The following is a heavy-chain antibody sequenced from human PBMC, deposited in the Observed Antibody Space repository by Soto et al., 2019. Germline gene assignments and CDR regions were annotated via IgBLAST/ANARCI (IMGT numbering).Heavy chain of an antibody. D-gene: IGHD1-26*01. Sequence: GGSLRLSCAASGLIFSDVWMTWVRQAPGKGLEWVSFISTTGSFTNYADSLKGRFTISRDNAKNSLYLQINSLRGDDTAVYYCARAQWEPDYWGQGTLVTVSS. CDR3: ARAQWEPDY. V-gene: IGHV3-11*06. CDR2: ISTTGSFT. CDR1: GLIFSDVW. J-gene: IGHJ4*02.